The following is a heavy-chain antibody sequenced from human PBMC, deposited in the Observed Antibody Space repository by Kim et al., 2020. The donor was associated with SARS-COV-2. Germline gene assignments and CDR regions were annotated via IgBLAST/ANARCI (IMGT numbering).Heavy chain of an antibody. Sequence: SETLSLTCAVYGGSFSGYYWSWIRQPPGKGLEWIGEINHSGSTNYNPSLKSRVTISVDTSKNQFSLKLSSVTAADTAVYYCARMKRGRGYSYVGWFDPWGQGTLVTVSS. D-gene: IGHD5-18*01. CDR1: GGSFSGYY. V-gene: IGHV4-34*01. CDR3: ARMKRGRGYSYVGWFDP. CDR2: INHSGST. J-gene: IGHJ5*02.